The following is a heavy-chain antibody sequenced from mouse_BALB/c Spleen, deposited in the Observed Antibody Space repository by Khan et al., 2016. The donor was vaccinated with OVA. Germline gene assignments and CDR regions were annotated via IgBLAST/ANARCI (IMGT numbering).Heavy chain of an antibody. CDR2: IDPYNGGT. CDR1: GYAFTTYN. Sequence: IQLVQSGPELVRPGASVKVSCKASGYAFTTYNIYWVKQSHGKSLEWIGYIDPYNGGTNYNQNFKDKATLTVDKSSSAAYMHLDSLTSEDSAVXFCARSSDGYYPLADWGQGTLVTVSA. V-gene: IGHV1S135*01. D-gene: IGHD2-3*01. J-gene: IGHJ3*01. CDR3: ARSSDGYYPLAD.